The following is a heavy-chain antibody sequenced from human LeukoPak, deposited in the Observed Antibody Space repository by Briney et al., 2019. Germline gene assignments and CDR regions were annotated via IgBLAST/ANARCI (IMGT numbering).Heavy chain of an antibody. Sequence: GASVKVSCKASSYTFTSYGISWVRQAPGQGLEWMGWISAYNGNTNYAQKLQGRVTMTPDTSTSTAYMELRSLRSDDTAVYYCARDEYVTAAAGDNWFDPWGQGTLVTVST. CDR1: SYTFTSYG. D-gene: IGHD6-13*01. CDR3: ARDEYVTAAAGDNWFDP. V-gene: IGHV1-18*01. J-gene: IGHJ5*02. CDR2: ISAYNGNT.